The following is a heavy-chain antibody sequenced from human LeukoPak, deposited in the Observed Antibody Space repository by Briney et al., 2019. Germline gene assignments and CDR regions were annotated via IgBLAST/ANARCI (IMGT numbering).Heavy chain of an antibody. CDR2: IYYSGIT. CDR3: ARDCPYYDFWSGCYPTKADDAFDI. V-gene: IGHV4-59*12. CDR1: GGSIINYY. D-gene: IGHD3-3*01. Sequence: PSETLSLTCTVSGGSIINYYWNWIRQPPGKGLEWIGYIYYSGITNYNPSLKSRVTISVDTSKNQFSLKLSSVTAADTAVYYCARDCPYYDFWSGCYPTKADDAFDIWGQGTMVTVSS. J-gene: IGHJ3*02.